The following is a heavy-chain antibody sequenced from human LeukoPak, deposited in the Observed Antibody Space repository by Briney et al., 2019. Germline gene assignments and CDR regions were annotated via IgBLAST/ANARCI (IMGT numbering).Heavy chain of an antibody. Sequence: PSETLSLTCTVSGGSISSYYWSWIRQPPGKGLEWIGYIYHSGSTYYNPSLKSRVTISVDRSKNQFSLKLSSVTAADTAVYYCASTKSSSWSNWFDPWGQGTLVTVSS. D-gene: IGHD6-13*01. V-gene: IGHV4-59*12. CDR3: ASTKSSSWSNWFDP. J-gene: IGHJ5*02. CDR2: IYHSGST. CDR1: GGSISSYY.